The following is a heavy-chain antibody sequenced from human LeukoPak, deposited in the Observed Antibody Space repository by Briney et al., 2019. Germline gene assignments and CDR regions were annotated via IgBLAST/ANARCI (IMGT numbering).Heavy chain of an antibody. Sequence: SVKVSCKASGGTFSSYAISWVRQAPGQGLEWMGGIIPIFGTANYAQKFQGRVTMTRDTSTIQGRVTMTRGTSTSTVYMELSSLRSEDTAVYYCARGIGSGYDLGFDYWGQGTLVTVSS. V-gene: IGHV1-69*05. CDR1: GGTFSSYA. CDR3: ARGIGSGYDLGFDY. D-gene: IGHD5-12*01. CDR2: IIPIFGTA. J-gene: IGHJ4*02.